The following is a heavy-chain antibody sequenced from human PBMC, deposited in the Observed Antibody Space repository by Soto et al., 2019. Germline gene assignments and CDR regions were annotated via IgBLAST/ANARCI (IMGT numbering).Heavy chain of an antibody. V-gene: IGHV3-33*01. CDR3: ARATYYYDSSAAFDI. CDR2: IWYDGSNK. D-gene: IGHD3-22*01. J-gene: IGHJ3*02. CDR1: GFTFSSYG. Sequence: QVQLVESGGGVVQPGRSLRLSCAASGFTFSSYGMHWVRQAPGKGLEWVAVIWYDGSNKYYADSVKGRFTISRDNSKNTLYLQMNSLRAEATAVYYCARATYYYDSSAAFDIWGQGTMVTVAS.